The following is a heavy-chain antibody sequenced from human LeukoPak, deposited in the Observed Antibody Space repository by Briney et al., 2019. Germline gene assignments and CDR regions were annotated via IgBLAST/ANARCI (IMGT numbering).Heavy chain of an antibody. J-gene: IGHJ3*02. D-gene: IGHD6-13*01. CDR1: GYTFTGCY. Sequence: ASVKVSCKASGYTFTGCYMHWVRQAPGQGLEWMGWINPKSGGTNYAQKFQGRVTMTRDTSISTAYMELSRLRSDDTAVYYCASSSKGGYSRDAFDIWGQGTMVTVSS. CDR3: ASSSKGGYSRDAFDI. CDR2: INPKSGGT. V-gene: IGHV1-2*02.